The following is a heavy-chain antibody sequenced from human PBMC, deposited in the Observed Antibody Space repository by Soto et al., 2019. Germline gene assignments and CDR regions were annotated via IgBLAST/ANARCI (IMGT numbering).Heavy chain of an antibody. CDR2: IYYSGST. Sequence: TFTVSGGSISSSSYYWGWIRQPPGKGLEWIGSIYYSGSTYYNPSLKSRVTISVDTSKNQFSLKLSSVTAADTAVYYCARHTPAISISDHWGQGTLVTVSS. CDR3: ARHTPAISISDH. CDR1: GGSISSSSYY. V-gene: IGHV4-39*01. D-gene: IGHD2-15*01. J-gene: IGHJ4*02.